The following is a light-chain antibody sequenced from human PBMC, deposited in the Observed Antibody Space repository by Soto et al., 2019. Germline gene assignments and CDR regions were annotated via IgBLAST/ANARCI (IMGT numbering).Light chain of an antibody. V-gene: IGKV3-15*01. Sequence: EIVMTQSPATLSVSPGERATLSCRASQSVRTNLAWYQQRPGLAPRLLIYDASTRATGIPARFSGSGSWTAFTLTISSLQSEDFSVYYCHQYDNCPPLTFGGGTKVEIK. CDR2: DAS. J-gene: IGKJ4*01. CDR1: QSVRTN. CDR3: HQYDNCPPLT.